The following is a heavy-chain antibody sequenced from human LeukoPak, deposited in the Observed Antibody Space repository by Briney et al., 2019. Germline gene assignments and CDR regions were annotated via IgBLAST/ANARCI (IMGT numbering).Heavy chain of an antibody. J-gene: IGHJ4*02. CDR3: ARDLGIAAAGKRSNYYFDY. D-gene: IGHD6-13*01. CDR2: IIPIFGTA. Sequence: ASVKVSCKASGGTFSSYAISWVRQAPGQGLEWMGGIIPIFGTANYAQKFQGRVTITADESTSTAYMELSSLRSEDTAVYYCARDLGIAAAGKRSNYYFDYWGQGTLVTVSS. CDR1: GGTFSSYA. V-gene: IGHV1-69*13.